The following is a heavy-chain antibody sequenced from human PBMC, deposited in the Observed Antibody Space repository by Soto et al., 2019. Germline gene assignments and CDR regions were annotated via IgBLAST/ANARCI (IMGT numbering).Heavy chain of an antibody. D-gene: IGHD2-15*01. V-gene: IGHV4-39*01. CDR1: GGSSSRTGYY. Sequence: PSETLSLTCTVSGGSSSRTGYYWGWIRQSPGKGMEWIGSIYYNGGAFYNPSLKRRVTISVDTSKNQFSLKLSSVAAADTAVYYCARLYGGSLFDYWGQGTLVTVSS. CDR3: ARLYGGSLFDY. CDR2: IYYNGGA. J-gene: IGHJ4*02.